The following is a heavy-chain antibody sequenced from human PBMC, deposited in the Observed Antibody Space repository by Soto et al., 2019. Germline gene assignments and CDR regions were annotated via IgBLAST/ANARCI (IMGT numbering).Heavy chain of an antibody. V-gene: IGHV4-39*01. J-gene: IGHJ4*02. D-gene: IGHD3-3*01. CDR2: IYYSGST. CDR1: GGSISSSSYY. CDR3: ARQTYDFWSGYQRTYYFDY. Sequence: QLQLQESGPGLVKPSETLSLTCTVSGGSISSSSYYWGWIRQPPGKGLEWIGSIYYSGSTYYNPSLKSRVTISVDTSKNQFSLKLSSVTAADTAVYYCARQTYDFWSGYQRTYYFDYWGQGTLVTVSS.